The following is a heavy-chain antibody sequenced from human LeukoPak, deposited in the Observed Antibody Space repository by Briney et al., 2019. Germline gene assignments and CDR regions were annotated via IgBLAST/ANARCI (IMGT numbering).Heavy chain of an antibody. V-gene: IGHV3-23*01. CDR2: ISGSGGST. D-gene: IGHD4-17*01. J-gene: IGHJ4*02. Sequence: SGGSLRLSCAASGFTFSSYAMSWVRQAPGKGLEWVSAISGSGGSTYYADSVKGRFTISRDNAKNSLYLQMNSLRDEDTAVYYCARGKIGYYYGDYDGYWGQGTLVTVSS. CDR3: ARGKIGYYYGDYDGY. CDR1: GFTFSSYA.